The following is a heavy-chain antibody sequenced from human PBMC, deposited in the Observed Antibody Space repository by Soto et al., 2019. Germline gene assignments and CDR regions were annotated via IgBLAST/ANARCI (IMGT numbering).Heavy chain of an antibody. CDR3: ARDSRAVAGTFRVPPGY. V-gene: IGHV3-33*01. D-gene: IGHD6-19*01. Sequence: GGSLRLSCAASGFTFSSYGMHWVRQAPGKGLEWVAVIWYDGSNKYYADSVKGRFTISRDNSKNTLYLQMNSLRAEDTAVYYCARDSRAVAGTFRVPPGYWGQGTLVTVSS. CDR2: IWYDGSNK. CDR1: GFTFSSYG. J-gene: IGHJ4*02.